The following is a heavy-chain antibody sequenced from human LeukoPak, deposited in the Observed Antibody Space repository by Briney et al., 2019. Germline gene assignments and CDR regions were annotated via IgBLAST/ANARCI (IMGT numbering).Heavy chain of an antibody. CDR3: AKLSYDSSGFKGRHFDY. CDR2: IFPGDSNT. CDR1: GYRFTAYW. J-gene: IGHJ4*02. Sequence: GESLKISCKASGYRFTAYWIAWVRQMPGIGLEWMGIIFPGDSNTRYRPSFQGQVTISVDKSIATAYLQWNSLRASDTAMYHCAKLSYDSSGFKGRHFDYWGQGTLVTVSS. D-gene: IGHD3-22*01. V-gene: IGHV5-51*01.